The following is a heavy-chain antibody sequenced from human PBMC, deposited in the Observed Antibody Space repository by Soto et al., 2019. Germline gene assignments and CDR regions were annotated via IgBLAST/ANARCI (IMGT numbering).Heavy chain of an antibody. CDR1: GFSLSNAGLG. Sequence: QVTVKESGPVLVKPTETLTLTCTVSGFSLSNAGLGVSWIRQPPGKALEWLAHIFSNDEKSYSTSLKSRLTSSTHTYKSPVVLTMTNMDPVDTATYYCASTYSTSWYWFDPWGQGTLVTVSS. CDR3: ASTYSTSWYWFDP. V-gene: IGHV2-26*04. J-gene: IGHJ5*02. CDR2: IFSNDEK. D-gene: IGHD6-13*01.